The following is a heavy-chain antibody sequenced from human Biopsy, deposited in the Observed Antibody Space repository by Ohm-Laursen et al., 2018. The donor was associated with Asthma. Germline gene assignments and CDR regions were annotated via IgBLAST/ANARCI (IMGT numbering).Heavy chain of an antibody. V-gene: IGHV1-3*01. CDR2: INAANGNA. CDR1: GYTFINYA. Sequence: SSVKVSCKASGYTFINYAIHWVRQAPGHSLEWMGWINAANGNAKYSQKFQGRLTISRDTSASTAYMDLSSLRSEDTAVYYCARTYFDFLTGQVHDAFAMWGQGTMVTVSS. CDR3: ARTYFDFLTGQVHDAFAM. J-gene: IGHJ3*02. D-gene: IGHD3-9*01.